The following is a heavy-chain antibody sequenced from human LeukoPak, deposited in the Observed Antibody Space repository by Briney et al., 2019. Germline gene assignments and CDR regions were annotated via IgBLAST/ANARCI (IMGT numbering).Heavy chain of an antibody. J-gene: IGHJ5*02. D-gene: IGHD6-13*01. CDR3: ARVRGSSGFRNWFDP. CDR1: GGSISSYY. V-gene: IGHV4-59*01. CDR2: IYYRGST. Sequence: QPSETLSLTCTVSGGSISSYYWSWIRQPPGKGLEWIGYIYYRGSTNYNPSLKSRVTISVDTSKNQFSLKLSSVTAADTAVYYCARVRGSSGFRNWFDPWGQGTLVTVSS.